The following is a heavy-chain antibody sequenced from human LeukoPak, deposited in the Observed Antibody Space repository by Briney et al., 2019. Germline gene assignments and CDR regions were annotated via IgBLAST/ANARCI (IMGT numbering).Heavy chain of an antibody. D-gene: IGHD2-15*01. J-gene: IGHJ4*02. Sequence: SETLSLTCSVSGDSISSFYWNWIRQSPGRGLEWIGNIHYSGSSIYNPSLRSRVTMSIDTSKKQFFLKLRSVTAADTAVHYCVLAPNSNWFDFWGQGTLVTVSS. CDR1: GDSISSFY. CDR3: VLAPNSNWFDF. V-gene: IGHV4-59*08. CDR2: IHYSGSS.